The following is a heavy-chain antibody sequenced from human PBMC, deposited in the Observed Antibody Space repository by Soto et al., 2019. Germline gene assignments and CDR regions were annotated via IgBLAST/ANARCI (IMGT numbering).Heavy chain of an antibody. Sequence: QVQLHESGPGLVKPSETLSLSCSVSGGSISSYYWIWIRQPPGKGLEWIGYIYYSGSTKYNPSLKSRVTISVDTSKNQFSLKLTSVTAADTAVYYCARVGYSSSWFWFFDLWGRGTLVTVSS. CDR2: IYYSGST. D-gene: IGHD6-13*01. CDR3: ARVGYSSSWFWFFDL. CDR1: GGSISSYY. V-gene: IGHV4-59*01. J-gene: IGHJ2*01.